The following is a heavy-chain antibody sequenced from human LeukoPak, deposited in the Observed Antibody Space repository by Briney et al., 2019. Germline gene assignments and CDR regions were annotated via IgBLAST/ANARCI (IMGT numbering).Heavy chain of an antibody. CDR2: ISSRSSAI. CDR3: ARGGAARPDY. D-gene: IGHD6-6*01. Sequence: GGSLRLSCAASGFTLSNYGMNWVRQAPGKGLEWVSYISSRSSAINYADSVKGRFTISRDNGKNSLYLQMNSLRVEDTAVYYCARGGAARPDYWGHGTLVTVSS. J-gene: IGHJ4*01. V-gene: IGHV3-48*01. CDR1: GFTLSNYG.